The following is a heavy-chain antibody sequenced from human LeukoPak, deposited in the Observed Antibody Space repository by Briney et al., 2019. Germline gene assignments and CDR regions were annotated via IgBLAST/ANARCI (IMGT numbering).Heavy chain of an antibody. CDR3: ATGWVVTGTIRP. D-gene: IGHD2-21*02. Sequence: ASVKVSCKVSGYTLTELSMHWVRQAPGKGLEWMGGFDPEDGETIYAQKFQGRVTMTEDTSTDTAYMKLSSLRSEDTAVYYCATGWVVTGTIRPWGQGTLVTVSS. CDR2: FDPEDGET. V-gene: IGHV1-24*01. CDR1: GYTLTELS. J-gene: IGHJ5*02.